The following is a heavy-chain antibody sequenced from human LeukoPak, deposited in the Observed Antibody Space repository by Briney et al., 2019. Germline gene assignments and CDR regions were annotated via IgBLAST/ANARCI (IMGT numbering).Heavy chain of an antibody. J-gene: IGHJ4*02. D-gene: IGHD6-6*01. CDR1: GFTFSSYG. CDR3: AKEGAAKTAARLDC. CDR2: ISHDGTVQ. Sequence: GGSLRPSCAASGFTFSSYGMQWVRQAPGKGLEWVAVISHDGTVQYYADSVRGRFTISRDNSKNTLSLQMNSLRTEDTALYYCAKEGAAKTAARLDCWGQGTLVTVSS. V-gene: IGHV3-30*18.